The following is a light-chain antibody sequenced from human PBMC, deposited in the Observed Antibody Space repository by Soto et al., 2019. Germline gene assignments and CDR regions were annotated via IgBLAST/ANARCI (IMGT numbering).Light chain of an antibody. V-gene: IGKV1-9*01. CDR3: QQVNVYPST. Sequence: IQLTQSASSLSASVGDRVTITCRASQGISSYLGWYQQKPGKAPKLLIYDASTLHTGVPPRFSGGGSGTDFTLTISSLQPEDFATYYCQQVNVYPSTFGGGTKVDI. CDR2: DAS. CDR1: QGISSY. J-gene: IGKJ4*01.